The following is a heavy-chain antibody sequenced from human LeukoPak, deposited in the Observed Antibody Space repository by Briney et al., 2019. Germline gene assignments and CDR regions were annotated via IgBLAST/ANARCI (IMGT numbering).Heavy chain of an antibody. J-gene: IGHJ4*02. V-gene: IGHV4-59*01. CDR1: GGSISSYY. Sequence: ASETLSLTCTVSGGSISSYYWSWIRQPPGKGLEWIGYIYYSGSTNYNPSLKSRVTISVDTSKNQFSLKLSSVTAADTAVYYCARSGGVVRIFDYWGQGTLVTVSS. D-gene: IGHD3-3*01. CDR3: ARSGGVVRIFDY. CDR2: IYYSGST.